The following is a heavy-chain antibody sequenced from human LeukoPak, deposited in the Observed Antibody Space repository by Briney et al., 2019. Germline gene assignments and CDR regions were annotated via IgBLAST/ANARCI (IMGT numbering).Heavy chain of an antibody. D-gene: IGHD3-22*01. CDR1: GFTFSSYG. J-gene: IGHJ4*02. CDR2: ISYDGSNK. V-gene: IGHV3-30*18. CDR3: AKGGRGHYYDSSGYYHHSTY. Sequence: GGSLRLSCAASGFTFSSYGMHWVRQAPGKGLEWVAVISYDGSNKYYADSVKGRFTISRDNSKNTLYLQMNSLRAEDTAVYYCAKGGRGHYYDSSGYYHHSTYWGQGTLVTVSS.